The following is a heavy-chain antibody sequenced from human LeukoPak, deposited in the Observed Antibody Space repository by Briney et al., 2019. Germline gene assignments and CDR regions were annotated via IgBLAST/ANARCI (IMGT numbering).Heavy chain of an antibody. CDR1: GYTFTSYY. Sequence: ASVKVCCKASGYTFTSYYMHWVRQAPGQGLEWMGIINPSGGSTSYAQKSQGRVTMTRDTSTSTVYMELSSLRSEDTAVYYCARDRLSIVGPGYFDYWGQGTLVTVSS. V-gene: IGHV1-46*01. CDR2: INPSGGST. D-gene: IGHD1-26*01. CDR3: ARDRLSIVGPGYFDY. J-gene: IGHJ4*02.